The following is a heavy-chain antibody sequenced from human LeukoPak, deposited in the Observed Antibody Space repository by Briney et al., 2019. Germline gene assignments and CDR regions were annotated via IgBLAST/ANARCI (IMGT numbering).Heavy chain of an antibody. CDR3: ARDHGDYYYYGMDV. CDR1: GFRFGDYG. V-gene: IGHV3-48*03. CDR2: ISSSGSTI. Sequence: GGSLRLSCTASGFRFGDYGMSWVRQAPGKGLEWVSYISSSGSTIYYADSVKGRFTISRDNAKNSLYLQMNSLRAEDTAVYYCARDHGDYYYYGMDVWGQGTTVTVSS. D-gene: IGHD4-17*01. J-gene: IGHJ6*02.